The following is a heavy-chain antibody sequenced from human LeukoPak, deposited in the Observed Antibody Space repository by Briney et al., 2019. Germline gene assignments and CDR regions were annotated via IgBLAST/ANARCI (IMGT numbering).Heavy chain of an antibody. CDR3: ARVGYCSSTSCFPY. CDR1: GFTFSDYY. J-gene: IGHJ4*02. CDR2: ISSSGSTI. Sequence: GGSLRLSCAASGFTFSDYYMSWILQAPGKGLEWVSYISSSGSTIYYADSVKGRFTISRDNAKNSLYLQMNSLRAEDTAVYYCARVGYCSSTSCFPYWGQGTLVTVSS. D-gene: IGHD2-2*01. V-gene: IGHV3-11*01.